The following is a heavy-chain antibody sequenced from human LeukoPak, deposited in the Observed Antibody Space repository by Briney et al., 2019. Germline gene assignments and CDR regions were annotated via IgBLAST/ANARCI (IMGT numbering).Heavy chain of an antibody. Sequence: GGSLRLSCAASGFTFSSYAMNWVRQAPGKGLEWVSVISYTGGSTYYADSVKGRFTISRDNSKNTLYLQVNSLRAEDTAVYYCGKGTVAGTWGNNWFDPWGQGTLVTVSS. CDR3: GKGTVAGTWGNNWFDP. J-gene: IGHJ5*02. D-gene: IGHD3-16*01. CDR2: ISYTGGST. V-gene: IGHV3-23*01. CDR1: GFTFSSYA.